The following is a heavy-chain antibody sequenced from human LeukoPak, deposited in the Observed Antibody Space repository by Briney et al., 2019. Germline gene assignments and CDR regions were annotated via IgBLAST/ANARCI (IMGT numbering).Heavy chain of an antibody. CDR2: MYYRVRT. CDR3: ARIDGYSLFDP. Sequence: SETLSLTCSVSGGSISSSSYYWGWIRQPPGKGLEWIGNMYYRVRTYYNPSLKSRVTISIDTSKNQFSLKLNSVTAADTAVYYRARIDGYSLFDPWGQGTLVTVSS. D-gene: IGHD5-24*01. J-gene: IGHJ5*02. V-gene: IGHV4-39*07. CDR1: GGSISSSSYY.